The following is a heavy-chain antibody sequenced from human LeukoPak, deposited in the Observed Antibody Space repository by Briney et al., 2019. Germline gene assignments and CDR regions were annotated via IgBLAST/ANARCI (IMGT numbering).Heavy chain of an antibody. Sequence: GGSLRLSCAASGFTFSSYSMNWDRQAPGKGLEWVSSISSSSSYIYYADSVKGRFTISRDNAKNSLYLQMNSLRAEDTAVYYCARDIVVVPAAIPDDAFDIWGQGTMVTVSS. J-gene: IGHJ3*02. D-gene: IGHD2-2*02. V-gene: IGHV3-21*01. CDR2: ISSSSSYI. CDR3: ARDIVVVPAAIPDDAFDI. CDR1: GFTFSSYS.